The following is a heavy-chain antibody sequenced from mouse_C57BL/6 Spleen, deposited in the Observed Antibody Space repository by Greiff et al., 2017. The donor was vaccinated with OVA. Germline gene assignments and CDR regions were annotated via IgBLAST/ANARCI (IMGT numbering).Heavy chain of an antibody. CDR2: IWWDDDK. J-gene: IGHJ2*01. Sequence: QVQLKESGPGILQPSQTLSLTCSFSGFSLSTFGMGVGWIRQPSGKGLEWLAHIWWDDDKYYNPALKSRLTISKDTSKNQVFLKIANVDTADTATYYCARMMGDDGFPYFDYWGQGTTLTVSS. CDR1: GFSLSTFGMG. CDR3: ARMMGDDGFPYFDY. D-gene: IGHD2-3*01. V-gene: IGHV8-8*01.